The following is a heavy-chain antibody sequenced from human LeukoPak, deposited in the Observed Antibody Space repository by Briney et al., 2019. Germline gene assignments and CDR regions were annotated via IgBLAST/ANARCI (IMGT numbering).Heavy chain of an antibody. V-gene: IGHV1-2*02. D-gene: IGHD3-22*01. J-gene: IGHJ3*02. CDR3: ARDHYDSSGYYKAFDI. CDR1: GYTFTGYY. Sequence: ASLKVSCKASGYTFTGYYLHWVRQAPGQGLEWMGWINPNSGDTNYAQKFQGRVTMTRDTSISTAYMELSRLRSDDTAVYYCARDHYDSSGYYKAFDIWGQGTMVTVSS. CDR2: INPNSGDT.